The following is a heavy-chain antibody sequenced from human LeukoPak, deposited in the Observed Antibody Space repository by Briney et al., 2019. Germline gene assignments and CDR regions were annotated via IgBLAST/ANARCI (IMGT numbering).Heavy chain of an antibody. CDR2: IRYDGSNK. CDR1: GFTFSSYG. J-gene: IGHJ6*02. Sequence: GGSLRLSCAASGFTFSSYGMRWVRQAPGKGLEWVAFIRYDGSNKYYADSVKGRFTISRDNSKNTLYLQMNSLRAEDTAVYYCARWLRGIADEDGVDVWGQGTTVTVSS. V-gene: IGHV3-30*02. D-gene: IGHD6-13*01. CDR3: ARWLRGIADEDGVDV.